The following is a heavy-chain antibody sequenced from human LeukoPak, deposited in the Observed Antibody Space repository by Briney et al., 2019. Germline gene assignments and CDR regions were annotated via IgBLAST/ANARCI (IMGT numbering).Heavy chain of an antibody. D-gene: IGHD3-22*01. CDR2: INPNSGGT. J-gene: IGHJ4*02. V-gene: IGHV1-2*06. CDR3: ARAIHDSSGCYYFDY. CDR1: GYTFTGYY. Sequence: GASVKVSCKASGYTFTGYYMHWVRQAPGQGLEWMGRINPNSGGTNYAQKFQGRVTMTRDTSISTAYMELSRLRSDDTAVYYCARAIHDSSGCYYFDYWGQGTLVTVSS.